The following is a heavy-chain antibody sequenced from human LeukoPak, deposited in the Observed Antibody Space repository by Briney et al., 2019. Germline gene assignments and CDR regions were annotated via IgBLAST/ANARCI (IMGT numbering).Heavy chain of an antibody. CDR3: ARDHYYDILTSYYPPLCYGMDV. D-gene: IGHD3-9*01. CDR1: GYTFTSYG. J-gene: IGHJ6*04. V-gene: IGHV1-18*04. Sequence: SVTVSCKASGYTFTSYGISWVRQAPGQGLEWMGWISAYNGNTNYAQKLQGRVTMTTDTSTSTAYMELRSLRSDDTAVYYCARDHYYDILTSYYPPLCYGMDVWGKGTAVTVSS. CDR2: ISAYNGNT.